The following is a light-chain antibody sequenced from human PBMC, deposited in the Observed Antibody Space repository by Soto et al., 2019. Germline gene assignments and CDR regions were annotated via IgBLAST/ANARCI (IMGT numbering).Light chain of an antibody. CDR3: QQYGSSPLT. CDR2: RAS. V-gene: IGKV3-20*01. CDR1: QSVSSNY. J-gene: IGKJ4*01. Sequence: PVERVTLSCRASQSVSSNYLAWYQQKPGQTPKVLIYRASTRATGIPDRFSGSGSGTDFTLTISRLEAEDFAVYYCQQYGSSPLTFGGGTKVDIK.